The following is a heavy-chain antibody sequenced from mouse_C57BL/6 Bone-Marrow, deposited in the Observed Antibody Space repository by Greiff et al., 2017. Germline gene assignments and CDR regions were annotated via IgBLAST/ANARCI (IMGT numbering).Heavy chain of an antibody. D-gene: IGHD1-1*01. CDR1: GYTFTSYW. J-gene: IGHJ1*03. CDR2: IYPGSGST. CDR3: ARESYPHWYFDV. Sequence: QVQLQQPGAELVKPGASVKMSCKASGYTFTSYWITWVKQRPGQGLEWIGDIYPGSGSTNYNEKFKSKATLTVDTSSSTAYMQLSSLTSEDSAVYYCARESYPHWYFDVWGTGTTVTVSS. V-gene: IGHV1-55*01.